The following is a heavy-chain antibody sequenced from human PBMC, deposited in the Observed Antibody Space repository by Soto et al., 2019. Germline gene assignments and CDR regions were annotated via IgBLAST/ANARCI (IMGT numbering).Heavy chain of an antibody. CDR2: INHSGSA. V-gene: IGHV4-34*01. Sequence: QVQLQQWGAGLLKPPETLSLNCGVSGGSFSGYYWSWIRQPPGKGLEWIGEINHSGSADYNPSLKSRVTISVDTSKTQISLKLSSVTAADSGVYYCAGETSDYDFLAAPTTFDIWGQGTMVSVSS. CDR3: AGETSDYDFLAAPTTFDI. D-gene: IGHD3-9*01. J-gene: IGHJ3*02. CDR1: GGSFSGYY.